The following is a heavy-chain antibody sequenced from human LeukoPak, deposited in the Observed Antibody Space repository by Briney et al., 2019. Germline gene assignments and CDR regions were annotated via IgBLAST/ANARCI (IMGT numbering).Heavy chain of an antibody. Sequence: GASVKVSCKDSGYTFTAYYFHWVRHAPGQGLEYMGWINPNSGGTNYAQKSQGRVPMTRDTSISTAYMELSRLRSDDAAVYYCGRGNEGYCSGGSCYVGAWFDPWGQGTRVTVSS. D-gene: IGHD2-15*01. CDR3: GRGNEGYCSGGSCYVGAWFDP. J-gene: IGHJ5*02. CDR2: INPNSGGT. CDR1: GYTFTAYY. V-gene: IGHV1-2*02.